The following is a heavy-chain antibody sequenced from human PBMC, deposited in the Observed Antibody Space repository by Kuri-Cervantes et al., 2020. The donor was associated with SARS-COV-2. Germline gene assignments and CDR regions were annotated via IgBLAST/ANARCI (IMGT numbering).Heavy chain of an antibody. Sequence: GESLKISCAASGFTFSSYAMHWVRQAPGKGLEWVAVISYDGSNKYYADSVKGRFTISRDNSKNTLYLQMNSLRAEDTAVYYCARGAVGASAWGDYWGQGTLVTVSS. D-gene: IGHD1-26*01. CDR2: ISYDGSNK. J-gene: IGHJ4*02. V-gene: IGHV3-30*04. CDR1: GFTFSSYA. CDR3: ARGAVGASAWGDY.